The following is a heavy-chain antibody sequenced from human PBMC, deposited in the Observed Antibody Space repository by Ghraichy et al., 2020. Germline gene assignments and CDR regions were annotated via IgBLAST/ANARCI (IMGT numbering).Heavy chain of an antibody. CDR1: GDSVSSNSAA. Sequence: SQTLSLTCAISGDSVSSNSAAWNWIRQSPSRGLEWLGRTYYRSKWYNDYAVSVKSRITINPDTSKNQFSLQLNSVTPEDTAVYYCARDPTDAAGIAARPPLHYYYGMDVWGQGTTVTVSS. V-gene: IGHV6-1*01. CDR2: TYYRSKWYN. J-gene: IGHJ6*02. CDR3: ARDPTDAAGIAARPPLHYYYGMDV. D-gene: IGHD6-6*01.